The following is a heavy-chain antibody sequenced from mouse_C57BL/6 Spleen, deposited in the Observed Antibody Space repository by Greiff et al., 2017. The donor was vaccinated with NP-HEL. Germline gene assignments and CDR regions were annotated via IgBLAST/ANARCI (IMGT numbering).Heavy chain of an antibody. CDR2: ISDGGSYT. D-gene: IGHD2-4*01. CDR3: AREELYYDYGYFDV. CDR1: GFTFSSYA. V-gene: IGHV5-4*01. Sequence: EVKVVESGGGLVKPGGSLKLSCAASGFTFSSYAMSWVRQTPEKRLEWVATISDGGSYTYYPDNVKGRFTISRDNAKNNLYLQMSHLKSEDTAMYYCAREELYYDYGYFDVWGTGTTVTVSS. J-gene: IGHJ1*03.